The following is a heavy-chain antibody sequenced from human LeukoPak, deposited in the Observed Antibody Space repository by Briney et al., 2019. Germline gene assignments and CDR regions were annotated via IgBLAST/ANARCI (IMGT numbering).Heavy chain of an antibody. D-gene: IGHD4-23*01. CDR1: GDTFSSYA. CDR2: IIPIFGTA. J-gene: IGHJ4*02. V-gene: IGHV1-69*13. Sequence: GASVKVSCKASGDTFSSYAISWVRQAPGQGLEWMGGIIPIFGTANYAQKFQGRVTITADESTSTAYMELSSLRSEDTAVYYCARDRSSESGNLDYWGQGTLVTVSS. CDR3: ARDRSSESGNLDY.